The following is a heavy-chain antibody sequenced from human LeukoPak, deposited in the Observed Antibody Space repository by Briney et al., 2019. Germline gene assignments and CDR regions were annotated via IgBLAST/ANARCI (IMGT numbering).Heavy chain of an antibody. CDR3: AIIIAAAGLPLGNY. J-gene: IGHJ4*02. CDR2: ISSSSSYI. Sequence: GGSLRLSCAASGFAFSSYAMSWVRQAPGKGLEWVSSISSSSSYIYYADSVKGRFTISRDNAKNSLYLQMNSLRAEDTAVYYCAIIIAAAGLPLGNYWGQGTLVTVSS. D-gene: IGHD6-13*01. CDR1: GFAFSSYA. V-gene: IGHV3-21*01.